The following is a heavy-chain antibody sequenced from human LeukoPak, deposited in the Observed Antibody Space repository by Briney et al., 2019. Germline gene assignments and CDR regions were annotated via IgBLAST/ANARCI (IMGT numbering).Heavy chain of an antibody. J-gene: IGHJ4*02. CDR1: GFTFSSYG. CDR3: AKDQGVVPAAIFDY. CDR2: IRYDGSNK. V-gene: IGHV3-30*02. Sequence: GGSLRLSCAASGFTFSSYGMHWVRQAPGKGLERVAFIRYDGSNKYYADSVKGRFTISRDNSKNTLYLQMNSLRAEDTAVYYCAKDQGVVPAAIFDYWGQGTLVTVSS. D-gene: IGHD2-2*01.